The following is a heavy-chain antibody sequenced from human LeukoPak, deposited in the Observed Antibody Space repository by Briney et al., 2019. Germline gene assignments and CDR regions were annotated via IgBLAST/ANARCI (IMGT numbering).Heavy chain of an antibody. CDR3: ARDAYDFWSGEWYYYYMDV. CDR1: GFTFSSYS. D-gene: IGHD3-3*01. V-gene: IGHV3-21*01. Sequence: GGSLRLSCAASGFTFSSYSMNWVRQAPGKGLEWVSSISSSSSYIYYADSVKGRFTISRDNAKNSLYLQMNSLRAEDTAVYYCARDAYDFWSGEWYYYYMDVWGKGTTVTVSS. J-gene: IGHJ6*03. CDR2: ISSSSSYI.